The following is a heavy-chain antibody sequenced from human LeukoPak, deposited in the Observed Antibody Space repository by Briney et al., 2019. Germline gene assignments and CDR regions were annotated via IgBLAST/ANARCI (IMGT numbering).Heavy chain of an antibody. V-gene: IGHV1-2*02. CDR3: ARERYAIVVVPAAMTGTGRFDL. CDR1: GYTFTCYY. CDR2: INPNSGGT. J-gene: IGHJ5*02. Sequence: ASVKVSCKASGYTFTCYYMHWVRQAPGQGLEWMGWINPNSGGTNYAQKFQGRVTMTRDTSISTAYMELSRLRSDDTAVYYCARERYAIVVVPAAMTGTGRFDLWGQGTLVTVSS. D-gene: IGHD2-2*01.